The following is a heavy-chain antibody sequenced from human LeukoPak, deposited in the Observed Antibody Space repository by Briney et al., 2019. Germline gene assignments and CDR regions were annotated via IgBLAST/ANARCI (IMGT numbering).Heavy chain of an antibody. J-gene: IGHJ4*02. CDR1: GFTFSSYA. CDR2: ISGSGGST. V-gene: IGHV3-23*01. CDR3: ATWDIVVVPAASMALYYFDS. Sequence: GGSLRLSCAASGFTFSSYAMSWVRQAPGKGLEWISAISGSGGSTYYADSVKGRFTISRDNSKNTLYLQMNSLRAEDTAVYYCATWDIVVVPAASMALYYFDSWGQGTLVTVSS. D-gene: IGHD2-2*01.